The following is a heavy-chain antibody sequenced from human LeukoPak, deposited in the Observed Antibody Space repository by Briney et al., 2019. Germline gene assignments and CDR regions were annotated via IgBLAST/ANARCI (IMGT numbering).Heavy chain of an antibody. V-gene: IGHV4-30-2*01. CDR1: SGSISSCGYS. J-gene: IGHJ4*02. CDR3: ARSPYYYDSSGYLFYFDY. CDR2: IYHSGST. D-gene: IGHD3-22*01. Sequence: PSETLSLTCAVSSGSISSCGYSWSWIRQPPGKGLEWIGYIYHSGSTYYNPSLKSRVTISVDRSKNQFSLKLSSVTAADTAVYYCARSPYYYDSSGYLFYFDYWGQGTLVTVSS.